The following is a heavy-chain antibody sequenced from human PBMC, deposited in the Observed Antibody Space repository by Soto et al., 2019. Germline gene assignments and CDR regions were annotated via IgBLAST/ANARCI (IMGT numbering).Heavy chain of an antibody. J-gene: IGHJ6*04. V-gene: IGHV3-23*01. Sequence: EVQLLESGGGLVQPGGSLRLSCAASGFTFSSYAMSWVRQAPGKGLEWVSAISGSGGSTYYADSVKGRFTISRDNSKNTGYLKGNTLRAEDTAVYYCANQDGSGSYLLSCDTAVWGKGTTVTVPS. CDR2: ISGSGGST. CDR3: ANQDGSGSYLLSCDTAV. CDR1: GFTFSSYA. D-gene: IGHD3-10*01.